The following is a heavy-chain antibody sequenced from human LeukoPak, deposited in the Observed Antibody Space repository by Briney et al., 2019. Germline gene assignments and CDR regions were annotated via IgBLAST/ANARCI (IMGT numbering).Heavy chain of an antibody. Sequence: PGGSLRLSCAASGFDFSGYGMHWVRQAPGKGLEWVTYIKYDGSQKYFADSVKGRFIISRDNSKNTLYLQMNRLRAEDTAIYYRAKDRRSSGPYNWFDPWGQGTLVTVSS. V-gene: IGHV3-30*02. CDR2: IKYDGSQK. J-gene: IGHJ5*02. D-gene: IGHD3-22*01. CDR3: AKDRRSSGPYNWFDP. CDR1: GFDFSGYG.